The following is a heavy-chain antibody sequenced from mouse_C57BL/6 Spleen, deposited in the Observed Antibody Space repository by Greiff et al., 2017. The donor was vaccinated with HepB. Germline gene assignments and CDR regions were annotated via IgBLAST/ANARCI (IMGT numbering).Heavy chain of an antibody. V-gene: IGHV1-53*01. CDR3: ARSYYGSSLYYAMDY. J-gene: IGHJ4*01. Sequence: QVQLQQSGTELVKPGASVKLSCKASGYTFTSYWMHWVKQRPGQGLEWIGNINPSNGGTNYNEKFKSKATLTVDKSSSTAYMQLSSLTSEDSAVYYCARSYYGSSLYYAMDYWGQGTSVTVSS. D-gene: IGHD1-1*01. CDR1: GYTFTSYW. CDR2: INPSNGGT.